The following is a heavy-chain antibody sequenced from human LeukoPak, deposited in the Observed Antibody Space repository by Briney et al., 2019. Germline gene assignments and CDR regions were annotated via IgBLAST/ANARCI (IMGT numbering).Heavy chain of an antibody. V-gene: IGHV3-23*01. CDR1: GFTFSSYA. CDR2: ISGSGDGT. CDR3: IRGRMTYDY. Sequence: PGGSLRLSCAASGFTFSSYAMSWVRQAPGKGLECVSVISGSGDGTYYADSVKGRFTMSRDNSKNTLYLQMDNLRAEDTALYYCIRGRMTYDYWGQGTLVTVSS. J-gene: IGHJ4*02.